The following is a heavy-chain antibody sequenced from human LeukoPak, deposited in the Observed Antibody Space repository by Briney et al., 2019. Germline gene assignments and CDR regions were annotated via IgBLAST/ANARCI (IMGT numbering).Heavy chain of an antibody. J-gene: IGHJ6*03. CDR3: ARASEDYYYYYMDV. D-gene: IGHD1-14*01. Sequence: PSETLSLTCAVYGGSFSGFYWSWIRHVPGKGLEWIGEINYTGSTSYNPSLKSRVTISVDTSKNQFSLKLSSVTAADTAVYYCARASEDYYYYYMDVWGKGTTVTISS. V-gene: IGHV4-34*01. CDR2: INYTGST. CDR1: GGSFSGFY.